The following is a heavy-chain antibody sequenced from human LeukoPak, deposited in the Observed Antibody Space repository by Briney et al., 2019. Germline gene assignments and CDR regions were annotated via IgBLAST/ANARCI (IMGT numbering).Heavy chain of an antibody. CDR1: GGSISPYY. CDR2: IYYSGST. V-gene: IGHV4-59*12. Sequence: SETLSLTCTVSGGSISPYYWSWIRQPPGKGLEWIGYIYYSGSTNYNPSLKSRVTISVDTSKNQFSLKLSSVTAADTAVYYCASLRQQLVSNYYMDVWGKGTTVTVSS. CDR3: ASLRQQLVSNYYMDV. D-gene: IGHD6-13*01. J-gene: IGHJ6*03.